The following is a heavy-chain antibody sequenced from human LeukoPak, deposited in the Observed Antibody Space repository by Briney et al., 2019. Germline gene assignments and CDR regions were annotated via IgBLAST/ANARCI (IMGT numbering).Heavy chain of an antibody. J-gene: IGHJ4*02. CDR1: GGSTSNFY. D-gene: IGHD6-13*01. V-gene: IGHV4-4*07. Sequence: KPSETLTLTCTVSGGSTSNFYWSWIRQPAGKKLEWIGRIYTSGSTNYNPSLKSRVTMSVDTSKNQFSLKLSSVTAADTAVYFCARETTGAGTARPFDYWGQGTLVTVSS. CDR3: ARETTGAGTARPFDY. CDR2: IYTSGST.